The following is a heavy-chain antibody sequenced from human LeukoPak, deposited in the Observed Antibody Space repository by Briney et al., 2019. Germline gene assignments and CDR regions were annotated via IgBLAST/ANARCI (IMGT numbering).Heavy chain of an antibody. V-gene: IGHV3-53*01. D-gene: IGHD6-13*01. CDR3: ARGVVFIAAAGGYYFDY. J-gene: IGHJ4*02. Sequence: GGSLRLSCAASGFTFSSNYMSWVRQAPGKGLEWVSVIYSGGSTYYADFVTGRFTISRDNSKNTLYLQMNSLRAEDTAVYYCARGVVFIAAAGGYYFDYWGQGPLVTVSS. CDR2: IYSGGST. CDR1: GFTFSSNY.